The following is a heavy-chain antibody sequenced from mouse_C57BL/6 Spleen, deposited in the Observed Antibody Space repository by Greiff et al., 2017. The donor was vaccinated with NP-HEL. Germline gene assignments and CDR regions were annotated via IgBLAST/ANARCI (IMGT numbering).Heavy chain of an antibody. J-gene: IGHJ3*01. D-gene: IGHD4-1*01. CDR2: IDPSDSET. CDR1: GYTFTSYW. Sequence: QVQLQQPGAELVRPGSSVKLSCKASGYTFTSYWMHWVKQRPIQGLEWIGNIDPSDSETHYNQKFKNKATLTVDKSSSTAYMQLSSLTSEYSAVYYCTSPCANFSAWFAYWGQGTLVTVSA. CDR3: TSPCANFSAWFAY. V-gene: IGHV1-52*01.